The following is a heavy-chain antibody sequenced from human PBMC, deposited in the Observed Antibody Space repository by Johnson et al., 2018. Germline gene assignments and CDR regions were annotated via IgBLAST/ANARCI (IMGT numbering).Heavy chain of an antibody. CDR3: ARDATVFGVEDAFEI. J-gene: IGHJ3*02. Sequence: EVQLVESGGGLVQPGGSLRLSCAASGFMFSNYWMSWVRQAPGKGLEWVANIKQDGSEKYYVDSVKGRVTISRDNAKNSLYLQRNSLRAEDTAVYYCARDATVFGVEDAFEIWGQGTMVTVSS. V-gene: IGHV3-7*01. CDR1: GFMFSNYW. D-gene: IGHD3-3*01. CDR2: IKQDGSEK.